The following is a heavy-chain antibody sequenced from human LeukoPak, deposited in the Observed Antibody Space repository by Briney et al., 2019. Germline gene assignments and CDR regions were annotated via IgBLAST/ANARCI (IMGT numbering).Heavy chain of an antibody. D-gene: IGHD6-6*01. CDR2: IYTSGST. J-gene: IGHJ6*04. V-gene: IGHV4-61*02. CDR1: GGSISSGSYY. Sequence: SETLSLTCTVSGGSISSGSYYWSWIRQPAGKGLEWIGRIYTSGSTNYNPSRKSRVTISVDTSKNQFSLKLSSVTAADTAVYYCARDSGWYSSSPDVWGKGTTVTVSS. CDR3: ARDSGWYSSSPDV.